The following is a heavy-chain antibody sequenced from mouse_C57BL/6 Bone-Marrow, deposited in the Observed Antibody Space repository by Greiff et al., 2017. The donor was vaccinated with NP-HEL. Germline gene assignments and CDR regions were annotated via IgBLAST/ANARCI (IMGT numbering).Heavy chain of an antibody. CDR2: ISNGGGST. D-gene: IGHD2-5*01. J-gene: IGHJ4*01. Sequence: EVMLVESGGGLVQPGGSLKLSCAASGFTFSDYYMYWVRQTPEKRLEWVAYISNGGGSTYYLDTVKGRFTISRDNAKNTLYLQMSRLKSEDTAMYYCASPHYSNFYYAMDYWGQGTSVTVSS. V-gene: IGHV5-12*01. CDR1: GFTFSDYY. CDR3: ASPHYSNFYYAMDY.